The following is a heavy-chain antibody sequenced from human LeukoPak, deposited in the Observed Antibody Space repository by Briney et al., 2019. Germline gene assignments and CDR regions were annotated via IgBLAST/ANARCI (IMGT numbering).Heavy chain of an antibody. CDR2: TSYDGSKK. D-gene: IGHD2/OR15-2a*01. V-gene: IGHV3-30-3*01. J-gene: IGHJ5*02. CDR3: TRNPEMQYWFDP. Sequence: GGSLRLSCAASGFTFRAHSMHWVRQTPGKGLEWVAFTSYDGSKKYYGDSVKGRFTISRDNPKNTLYLEVSTLRAEDTAVYYCTRNPEMQYWFDPWGQGTLVTVSS. CDR1: GFTFRAHS.